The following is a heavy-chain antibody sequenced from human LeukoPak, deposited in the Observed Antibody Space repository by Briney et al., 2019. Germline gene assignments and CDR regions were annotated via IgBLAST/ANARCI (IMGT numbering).Heavy chain of an antibody. Sequence: PGGPLRLSCGASGFSFTNAWMTWVRQAPGKGLEWIGRIKSRADGETRDYAALVKGRFTMSRDDSKATLDLQMNYLEAEDTAVYYCTTDLRITLIRVVSAYWGQGTLCSVTS. CDR1: GFSFTNAW. CDR2: IKSRADGETR. D-gene: IGHD3-22*01. V-gene: IGHV3-15*01. CDR3: TTDLRITLIRVVSAY. J-gene: IGHJ4*02.